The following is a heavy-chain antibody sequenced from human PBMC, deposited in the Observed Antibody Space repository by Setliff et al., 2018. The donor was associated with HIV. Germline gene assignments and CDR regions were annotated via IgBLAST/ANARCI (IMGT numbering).Heavy chain of an antibody. V-gene: IGHV4-4*02. CDR2: IYHTGST. CDR3: ARTLRAAAMGYFDY. CDR1: GGSISSSNW. D-gene: IGHD5-18*01. J-gene: IGHJ4*02. Sequence: SETLSLTCAVSGGSISSSNWWSWVRQPPGKGLEWIGEIYHTGSTNYNPSLKSRVTISVDTSKNQFSLKLTYVTAADTAVYYCARTLRAAAMGYFDYWGQGTLVTVSS.